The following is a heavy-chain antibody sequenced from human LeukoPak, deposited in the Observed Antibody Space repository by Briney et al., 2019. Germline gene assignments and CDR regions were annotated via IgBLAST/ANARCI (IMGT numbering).Heavy chain of an antibody. CDR1: GFTFSSYS. V-gene: IGHV3-64*01. CDR2: ISSNGGST. CDR3: AREWLPGSYRNDAFDI. Sequence: PGGSQRLSCAASGFTFSSYSMNWVRQAPGKGLEYVLAISSNGGSTYYANSVKGRFTISRDNSKNTLYLQMGSLRAEDMAVYYCAREWLPGSYRNDAFDIWGQGTMVTVSS. J-gene: IGHJ3*02. D-gene: IGHD1-26*01.